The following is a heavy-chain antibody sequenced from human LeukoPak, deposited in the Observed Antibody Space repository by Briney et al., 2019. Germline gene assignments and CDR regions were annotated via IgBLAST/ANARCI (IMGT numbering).Heavy chain of an antibody. D-gene: IGHD5-12*01. CDR3: ARQGYDSGFDY. CDR1: GFSFSRYY. Sequence: GGSLRLSCAASGFSFSRYYMSWVRQAPGKGLEWVSVLFSGGDTYYADSVKDRFSISRDSSRETLFLQMNSLRADDTAVYYCARQGYDSGFDYWGHGTMVTVSS. V-gene: IGHV3-66*04. J-gene: IGHJ4*01. CDR2: LFSGGDT.